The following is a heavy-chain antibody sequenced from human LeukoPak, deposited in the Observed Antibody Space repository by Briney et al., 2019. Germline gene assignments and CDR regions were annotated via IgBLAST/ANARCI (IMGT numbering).Heavy chain of an antibody. J-gene: IGHJ4*02. D-gene: IGHD5-18*01. V-gene: IGHV3-7*01. CDR1: GFTFRSYW. CDR2: INQDGSKE. Sequence: PGGSLRLSCAASGFTFRSYWKTWVRQAPGKGLEWVANINQDGSKEYYLDSVKGRFTISRDNDKNSLYLQVNSLRAEDTAVYYCAKGGYINGYDYWGQGTLVTVSS. CDR3: AKGGYINGYDY.